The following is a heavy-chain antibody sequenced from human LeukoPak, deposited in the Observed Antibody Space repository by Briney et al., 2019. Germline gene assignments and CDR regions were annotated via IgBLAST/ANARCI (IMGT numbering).Heavy chain of an antibody. CDR3: TTPFPGIAAAEPFDY. J-gene: IGHJ4*02. V-gene: IGHV3-15*01. CDR2: IKSKTDGGTT. CDR1: GFTFSNAW. Sequence: VWSLRLSCAASGFTFSNAWMSWVRQAPGKGLEWVGRIKSKTDGGTTDYAAPVKGRFTISRDDSKNTLYLQMNSLKTEDTAVYYCTTPFPGIAAAEPFDYWGQGTLVTVSS. D-gene: IGHD6-13*01.